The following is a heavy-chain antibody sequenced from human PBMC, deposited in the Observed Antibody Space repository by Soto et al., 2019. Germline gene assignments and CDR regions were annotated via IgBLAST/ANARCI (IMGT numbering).Heavy chain of an antibody. CDR1: GGTFSSXA. D-gene: IGHD4-17*01. Sequence: GXSVKVSCKASGGTFSSXAISWVRQAPGQGLEWMGGIIPIFGTANYAQEFQGRVTITADESTSTAYMELSSLRSEDTAVYYCARSPRYGDYYYYGIDVWGQGTTVTVSS. CDR3: ARSPRYGDYYYYGIDV. CDR2: IIPIFGTA. J-gene: IGHJ6*02. V-gene: IGHV1-69*13.